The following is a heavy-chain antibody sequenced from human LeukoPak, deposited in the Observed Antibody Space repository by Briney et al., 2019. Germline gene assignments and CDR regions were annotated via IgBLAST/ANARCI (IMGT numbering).Heavy chain of an antibody. CDR2: IYYSGST. CDR3: ASSVPAAIPAVEYFQH. Sequence: SETLSLTCTVSGGSISSSSYYWGWIRQPPGKGLEWIGSIYYSGSTYYNPSLKSRVTISVDTSKNQFSLKLSSVTAADTAVYYCASSVPAAIPAVEYFQHWGQGTLVTVSS. J-gene: IGHJ1*01. D-gene: IGHD2-2*02. V-gene: IGHV4-39*01. CDR1: GGSISSSSYY.